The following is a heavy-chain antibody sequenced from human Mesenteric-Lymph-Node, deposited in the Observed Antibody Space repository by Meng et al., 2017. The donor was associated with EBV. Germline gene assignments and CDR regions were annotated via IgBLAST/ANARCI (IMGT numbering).Heavy chain of an antibody. D-gene: IGHD3-10*01. Sequence: QGKLPESGPGLVKPSGTLSLMFAVSCGSISSNNWWTWVRQPPGKGLEWIAEIYHSGTSNYNPSLKSRLTVSVDKSKNQFSLKLTSVTAADTAVYYCARDLLRGVIHSWGQGTLVTVSS. CDR1: CGSISSNNW. V-gene: IGHV4-4*02. CDR3: ARDLLRGVIHS. J-gene: IGHJ4*02. CDR2: IYHSGTS.